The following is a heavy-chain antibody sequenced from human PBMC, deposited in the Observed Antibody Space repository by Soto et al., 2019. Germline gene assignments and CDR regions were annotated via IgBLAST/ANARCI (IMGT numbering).Heavy chain of an antibody. V-gene: IGHV3-64*04. CDR3: TTDSYSSITIVRFDY. J-gene: IGHJ4*01. CDR1: GFTFSGRS. Sequence: GGSLRLSCSASGFTFSGRSMHWVRQAPGKGLEYVSGVSPNGNDKYYAEPVKGRFAISRDDSNNMVYLQMNSLKIEDTAVYYCTTDSYSSITIVRFDYWGHGTLVTVSS. CDR2: VSPNGNDK. D-gene: IGHD2-2*01.